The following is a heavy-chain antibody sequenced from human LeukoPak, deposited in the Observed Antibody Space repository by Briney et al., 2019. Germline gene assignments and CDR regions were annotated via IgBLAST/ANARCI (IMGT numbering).Heavy chain of an antibody. J-gene: IGHJ4*02. CDR2: IYPGDSDT. CDR1: GYSFTTHW. Sequence: GESLKISFKGSGYSFTTHWIGWGRQMPGKGLELMGIIYPGDSDTRYSPSFQGQVTISADKSISTAYLQWSSLKASHTAMYYCARSYGSGSYSEFWGQGTLVTVSS. D-gene: IGHD3-10*01. V-gene: IGHV5-51*01. CDR3: ARSYGSGSYSEF.